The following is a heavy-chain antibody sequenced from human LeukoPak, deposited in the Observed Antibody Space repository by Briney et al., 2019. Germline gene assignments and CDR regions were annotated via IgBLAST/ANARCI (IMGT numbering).Heavy chain of an antibody. CDR1: GGSINSYY. CDR2: IYYSGST. CDR3: ARSRLLAKSYYYYYMDV. J-gene: IGHJ6*03. D-gene: IGHD5-18*01. V-gene: IGHV4-59*01. Sequence: SETLSLTCTVSGGSINSYYWSWIRQPPGKGLEWIGYIYYSGSTNYNPSLKSRVTISVDTSKNQFSLKLSSVTAADTAVYYCARSRLLAKSYYYYYMDVWGKGTTVTISS.